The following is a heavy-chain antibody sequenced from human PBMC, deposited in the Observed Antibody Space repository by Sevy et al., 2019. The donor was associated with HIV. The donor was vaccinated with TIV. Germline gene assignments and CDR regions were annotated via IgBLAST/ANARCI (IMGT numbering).Heavy chain of an antibody. CDR2: ISYDGSNK. J-gene: IGHJ4*02. Sequence: YLRLSCAASGFTFSSYGMHWVRQAPGKGLEWVAVISYDGSNKYYADSVKGRFTISRDNSKNTLYLQINSLRAEDAAVYYCAQDGDDYGDLDYFDYWGQGTLVSVSS. CDR1: GFTFSSYG. D-gene: IGHD4-17*01. CDR3: AQDGDDYGDLDYFDY. V-gene: IGHV3-30*18.